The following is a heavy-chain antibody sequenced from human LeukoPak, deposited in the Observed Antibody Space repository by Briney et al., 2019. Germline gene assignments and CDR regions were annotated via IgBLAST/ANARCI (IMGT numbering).Heavy chain of an antibody. CDR3: AKDLTDGYSSSFYYFDY. CDR1: GFTFDDYA. CDR2: ISWNSGSI. V-gene: IGHV3-9*01. J-gene: IGHJ4*02. D-gene: IGHD6-13*01. Sequence: QTGGSLRLSCAASGFTFDDYAMHWVRQAPGKGLEWVSGISWNSGSIGYADSVKGRFTISRDNAKNSLYLQMNSLRAEDTALYYCAKDLTDGYSSSFYYFDYWAREPWSPSTQ.